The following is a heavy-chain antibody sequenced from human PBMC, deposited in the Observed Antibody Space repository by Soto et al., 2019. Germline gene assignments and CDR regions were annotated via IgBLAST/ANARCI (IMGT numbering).Heavy chain of an antibody. V-gene: IGHV4-39*02. CDR1: GGSITSSSHY. CDR3: MTEHVAAGGSPRHKFDY. Sequence: PSETLSLTCTVSGGSITSSSHYWGWIRQPPGKGLEWIGDINYSGITYYNPSLKSRVSISVDTAKNQFSLSLSSGGAADTAMYYFMTEHVAAGGSPRHKFDYWGQGTLVTVSS. J-gene: IGHJ4*02. D-gene: IGHD6-13*01. CDR2: INYSGIT.